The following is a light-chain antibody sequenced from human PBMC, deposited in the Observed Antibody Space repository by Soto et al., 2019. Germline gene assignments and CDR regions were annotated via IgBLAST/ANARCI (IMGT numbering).Light chain of an antibody. CDR2: GVH. V-gene: IGLV2-14*01. J-gene: IGLJ1*01. Sequence: QSALAQPTSVSGSPGQSITISCTGNSNDIGTYDYVCWYQQHPGKAPRLLIHGVHNRSPGISGRFSASKSGLTASLTISGLQAEDEADYYRTAFSANRVYLFGPGTKVTVL. CDR1: SNDIGTYDY. CDR3: TAFSANRVYL.